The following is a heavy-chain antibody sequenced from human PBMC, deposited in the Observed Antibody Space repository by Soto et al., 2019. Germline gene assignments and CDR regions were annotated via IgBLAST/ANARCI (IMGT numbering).Heavy chain of an antibody. D-gene: IGHD3-3*01. J-gene: IGHJ6*02. V-gene: IGHV1-69*01. Sequence: QVQLVQSGAEVKKPGSSVKVSCKASGGTFSSYAISWVRQAPGQGLEWMGGSIPIFGTANYAQKYQGRVTITADESTSTAYMELSSLISEDTAVYYCARGGSPRCGFLEWLPPYYYYGMDVWGQVTTVTVSS. CDR1: GGTFSSYA. CDR2: SIPIFGTA. CDR3: ARGGSPRCGFLEWLPPYYYYGMDV.